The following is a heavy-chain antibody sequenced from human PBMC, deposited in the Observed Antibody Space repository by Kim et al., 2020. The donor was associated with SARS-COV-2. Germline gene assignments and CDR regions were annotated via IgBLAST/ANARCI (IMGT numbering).Heavy chain of an antibody. CDR3: ARDYNYVGAFDY. Sequence: GESLKISCKGSGYSFTSYWIAWVRQMPGKGLEWMGIIHPGDSDTRYSPSFQGQVTISADKSISTAYLQWSSLKASDTAVYYCARDYNYVGAFDYWGQGTLVTVSS. CDR2: IHPGDSDT. D-gene: IGHD5-12*01. V-gene: IGHV5-51*01. CDR1: GYSFTSYW. J-gene: IGHJ4*02.